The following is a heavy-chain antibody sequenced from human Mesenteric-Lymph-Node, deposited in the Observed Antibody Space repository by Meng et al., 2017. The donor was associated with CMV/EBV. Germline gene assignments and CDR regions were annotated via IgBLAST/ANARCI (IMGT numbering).Heavy chain of an antibody. J-gene: IGHJ4*02. Sequence: TVSGGSISSGGYYWSWIRQHTGKGLEWIGYIYYSGSTYYNPSLKSRVTISVDTSKNQFSLKLSSVTAADTAVYYCARRYDILTGEDYWGQGTLVTVSS. CDR1: GGSISSGGYY. CDR2: IYYSGST. D-gene: IGHD3-9*01. V-gene: IGHV4-31*03. CDR3: ARRYDILTGEDY.